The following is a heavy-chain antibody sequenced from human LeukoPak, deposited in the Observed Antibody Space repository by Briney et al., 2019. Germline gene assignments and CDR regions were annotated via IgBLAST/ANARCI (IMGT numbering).Heavy chain of an antibody. CDR3: AREGGFYRPLDY. CDR2: VHLDGRT. CDR1: GGSISSTNW. Sequence: SETLSLTCGVSGGSISSTNWWTWIRQPPGKGLEWIGEVHLDGRTNYNPSLESRLTMSVDLSENHISLKLTSVTAADTAVYYCAREGGFYRPLDYTGQGTLVTVAP. J-gene: IGHJ4*02. V-gene: IGHV4-4*02. D-gene: IGHD3-3*01.